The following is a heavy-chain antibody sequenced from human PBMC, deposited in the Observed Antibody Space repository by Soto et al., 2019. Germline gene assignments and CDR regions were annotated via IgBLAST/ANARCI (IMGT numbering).Heavy chain of an antibody. V-gene: IGHV4-4*07. Sequence: ETLSRTCTVSGDSISSYYWSWIRQPALKGLEWIGHLYISGSTNYNPSLKSRVSMSVDTSKNQFSLKLTSVTAADTAVYYCARSAVTTQYSSYGMHVWGQATTVTVS. D-gene: IGHD4-17*01. J-gene: IGHJ6*02. CDR1: GDSISSYY. CDR2: LYISGST. CDR3: ARSAVTTQYSSYGMHV.